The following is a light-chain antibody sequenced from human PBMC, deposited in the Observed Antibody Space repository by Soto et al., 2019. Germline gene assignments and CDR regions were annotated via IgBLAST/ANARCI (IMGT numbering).Light chain of an antibody. Sequence: DIQMTQSPSSLSASVGDRVTITCRASQTIIRYLNWYQQKPGRAPNLLIYAASSLQSGVPSRFSGSGSGTEFTLTISSLQPEDFATYYCQQSDSTLFTFGPGNKVEIK. CDR2: AAS. CDR3: QQSDSTLFT. V-gene: IGKV1-39*01. J-gene: IGKJ3*01. CDR1: QTIIRY.